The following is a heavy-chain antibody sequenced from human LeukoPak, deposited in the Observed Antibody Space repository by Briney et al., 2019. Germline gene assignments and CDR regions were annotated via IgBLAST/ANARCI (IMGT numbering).Heavy chain of an antibody. CDR2: IYHTGNT. V-gene: IGHV4-38-2*02. CDR1: GYSISSGYY. CDR3: ARPRTRLAWFDP. J-gene: IGHJ5*02. D-gene: IGHD6-19*01. Sequence: SETLSLTCTVSGYSISSGYYWGWIRQPPGKGLEWIGSIYHTGNTYYSPSLKSRVTISVDTSKNQFSLKLSSVTAADTAVYYCARPRTRLAWFDPWGQGTLVTVSS.